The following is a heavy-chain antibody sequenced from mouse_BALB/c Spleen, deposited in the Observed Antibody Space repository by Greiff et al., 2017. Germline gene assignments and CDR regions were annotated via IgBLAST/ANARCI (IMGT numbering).Heavy chain of an antibody. V-gene: IGHV5-17*02. D-gene: IGHD1-1*01. Sequence: EVMFVESGGGLVQPGGSRKLSCAASGFTFSSFGMHWVRQAPEKGLEWVAYISSGSSTIYYADTVKGRFTISRDNPKNTLFLQMTSLRSEDTAMYYCARDYYGSTWYFDVWGAGTTVTVSS. J-gene: IGHJ1*01. CDR1: GFTFSSFG. CDR3: ARDYYGSTWYFDV. CDR2: ISSGSSTI.